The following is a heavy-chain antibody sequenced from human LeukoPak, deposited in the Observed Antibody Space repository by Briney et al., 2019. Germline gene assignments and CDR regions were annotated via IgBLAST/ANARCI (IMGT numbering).Heavy chain of an antibody. J-gene: IGHJ4*02. Sequence: ASVKVSFKASGYTFTSYDINWVRQATGQGLEWMGWMNPNSGNTGYAQKFQGRVTMTRNTSISTAYMELSSLRSEDTAVYYCARGTLWFGDYDYWGQGTLVTVSS. CDR3: ARGTLWFGDYDY. CDR2: MNPNSGNT. CDR1: GYTFTSYD. D-gene: IGHD3-10*01. V-gene: IGHV1-8*01.